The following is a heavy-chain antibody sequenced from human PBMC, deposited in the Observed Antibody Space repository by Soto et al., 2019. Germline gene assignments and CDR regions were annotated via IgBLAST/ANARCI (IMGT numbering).Heavy chain of an antibody. CDR3: ARLAAYDSVWGNYEENDY. D-gene: IGHD3-16*01. Sequence: QLQLQESGPGLVKPSETLSLACTVSGGSISSNSYYWDWIRQPPGKGLEWIGSIYYSGTTYYNPSLKSRVTISVYTSKNQFSLNLSSVTAADTAVYYCARLAAYDSVWGNYEENDYCGQGTLVTVSS. CDR2: IYYSGTT. CDR1: GGSISSNSYY. V-gene: IGHV4-39*01. J-gene: IGHJ4*02.